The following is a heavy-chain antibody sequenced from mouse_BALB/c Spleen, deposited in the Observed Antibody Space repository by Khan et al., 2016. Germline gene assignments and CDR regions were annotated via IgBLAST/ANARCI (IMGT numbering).Heavy chain of an antibody. J-gene: IGHJ4*01. Sequence: QVQLQQSGAELVRPGVSVKISCKGSGYTFTDYAMHWVKQSHAKSLEWIGVISTYYGDTSYNLKFEGKATMTVEKSSSTAYMELARLTSEDSAIYYCTREGLNYDYAMDYWGQGTSVTVSS. CDR3: TREGLNYDYAMDY. CDR2: ISTYYGDT. D-gene: IGHD2-1*01. V-gene: IGHV1S137*01. CDR1: GYTFTDYA.